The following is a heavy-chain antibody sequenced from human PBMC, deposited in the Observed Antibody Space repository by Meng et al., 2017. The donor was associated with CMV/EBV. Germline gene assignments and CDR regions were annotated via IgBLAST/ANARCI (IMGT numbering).Heavy chain of an antibody. CDR2: IYYSGST. D-gene: IGHD2-2*01. CDR1: GGSISSSSYY. J-gene: IGHJ5*02. CDR3: ARDRDIVVVPGDPWFDP. V-gene: IGHV4-39*07. Sequence: LQLRASGPGLAKPSETLSLTCTVSGGSISSSSYYWGWIRQPPGKGLEWIGSIYYSGSTYYNPSLKSRVTISVDTSKNQFSLKLSSVTAADTAVYYCARDRDIVVVPGDPWFDPWGQGTLVTVSS.